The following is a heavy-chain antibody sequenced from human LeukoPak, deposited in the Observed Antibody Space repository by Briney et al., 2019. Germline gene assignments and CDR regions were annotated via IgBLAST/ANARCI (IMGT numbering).Heavy chain of an antibody. CDR2: IKEDGREK. CDR1: GFTLDSYW. V-gene: IGHV3-7*05. Sequence: GGSLRLSCAAAGFTLDSYWMSWVRQAPGKGLEWVANIKEDGREKSYVDSVKGRFTISRDNAKNSIYLQMSSLRAEDTAVYYCAREIGSAARGRWGQGTLVTVSS. D-gene: IGHD6-13*01. CDR3: AREIGSAARGR. J-gene: IGHJ4*02.